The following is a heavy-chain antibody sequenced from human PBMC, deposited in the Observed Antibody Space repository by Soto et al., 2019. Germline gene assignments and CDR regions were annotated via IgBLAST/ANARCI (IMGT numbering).Heavy chain of an antibody. V-gene: IGHV3-23*01. J-gene: IGHJ4*02. CDR3: AKNQERELPRVIDF. CDR1: GLTFSNYA. CDR2: MSGSSSTT. Sequence: GGSLRLSCATSGLTFSNYAMSWVRQAPGGGLEWVSSMSGSSSTTYYADSVRGRFTISRDRSKNTLYLQMSSLRAEDTALYYCAKNQERELPRVIDFWGQGTMVTVYS. D-gene: IGHD1-7*01.